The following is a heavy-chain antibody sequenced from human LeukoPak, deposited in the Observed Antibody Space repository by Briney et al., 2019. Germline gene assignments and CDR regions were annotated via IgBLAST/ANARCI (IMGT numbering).Heavy chain of an antibody. J-gene: IGHJ4*02. CDR1: GGSFSGYY. D-gene: IGHD6-13*01. CDR2: INHSGST. V-gene: IGHV4-34*01. CDR3: ARGLAGRIAAAPPRHYFDY. Sequence: SETLSLTCAVYGGSFSGYYWSWIRQPPGKGLEWVGEINHSGSTNYNPSLKSRVTISVDTSKNQFSLKLSSVTAADTAVYYCARGLAGRIAAAPPRHYFDYWGQGTLVTVSS.